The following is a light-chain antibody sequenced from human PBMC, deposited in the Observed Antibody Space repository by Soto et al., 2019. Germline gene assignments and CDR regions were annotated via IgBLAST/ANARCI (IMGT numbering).Light chain of an antibody. Sequence: EIVLTQSPATLSLSPGERATLSCRASQSISFYLTWYQHKPGQAPRLLIYDASNRATGIPARFSGSGSGTDFTLTISRLEPEDFAVYYCQQGTDWPPGTFGQGTKVDIK. CDR1: QSISFY. CDR2: DAS. CDR3: QQGTDWPPGT. V-gene: IGKV3-11*01. J-gene: IGKJ1*01.